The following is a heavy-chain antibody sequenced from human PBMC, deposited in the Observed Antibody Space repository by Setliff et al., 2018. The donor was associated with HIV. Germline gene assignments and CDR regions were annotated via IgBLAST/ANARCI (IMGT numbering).Heavy chain of an antibody. CDR1: GGSISGYY. V-gene: IGHV4-59*12. Sequence: SETLSLTCTVSGGSISGYYWSWIRQPPGKGLEWIGEIYHSGSTNYNPSLKSRVTISLDRSKTQFSLKLSSVTAADTAVYYCARSPLYSGYERYYFDYWGQGTLVTVSS. CDR2: IYHSGST. D-gene: IGHD5-12*01. CDR3: ARSPLYSGYERYYFDY. J-gene: IGHJ4*02.